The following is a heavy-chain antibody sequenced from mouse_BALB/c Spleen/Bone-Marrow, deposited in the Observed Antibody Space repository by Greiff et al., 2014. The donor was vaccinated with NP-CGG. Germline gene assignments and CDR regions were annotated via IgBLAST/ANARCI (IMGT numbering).Heavy chain of an antibody. CDR3: ASYRYAWYFDV. Sequence: VQLQQSGAELVKPGASVKLSCTASGFNIKDTYMHWVKQRPEQGLEWIGRIDPANGNTKYDPKFQGKATITADTSSNTAYLQLSSQTSEDTAVYYCASYRYAWYFDVWGAGTTVTVSS. J-gene: IGHJ1*01. V-gene: IGHV14-3*02. D-gene: IGHD2-14*01. CDR1: GFNIKDTY. CDR2: IDPANGNT.